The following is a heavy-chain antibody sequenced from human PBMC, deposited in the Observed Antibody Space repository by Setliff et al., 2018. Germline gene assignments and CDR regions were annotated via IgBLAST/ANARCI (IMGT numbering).Heavy chain of an antibody. Sequence: SETLSLTCTVSGGSMIGGHYYWSWIRQLPGKGLEWIAYIYYSGNTYYNPSLESRVTISVDTSKNQFSLKINSVTAADTAVYYCARGHCSSGECPNYFDPWGQGTQVTVS. CDR1: GGSMIGGHYY. CDR2: IYYSGNT. J-gene: IGHJ5*02. V-gene: IGHV4-31*03. D-gene: IGHD2-15*01. CDR3: ARGHCSSGECPNYFDP.